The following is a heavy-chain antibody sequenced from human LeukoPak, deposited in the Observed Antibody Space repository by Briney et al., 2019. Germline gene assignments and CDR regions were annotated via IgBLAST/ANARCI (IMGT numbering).Heavy chain of an antibody. V-gene: IGHV1-18*01. CDR3: ARDLGVVTAYDAFDI. CDR2: ISAYNGNT. Sequence: ASVKVSCKASGYTFTSYGISWVRQAPGQGLEWMGWISAYNGNTNHAQKLQGRVTMTTDTSTSTAYMELRSLRSDDTAVYYCARDLGVVTAYDAFDIWGQGTMVTVSS. D-gene: IGHD2-21*02. CDR1: GYTFTSYG. J-gene: IGHJ3*02.